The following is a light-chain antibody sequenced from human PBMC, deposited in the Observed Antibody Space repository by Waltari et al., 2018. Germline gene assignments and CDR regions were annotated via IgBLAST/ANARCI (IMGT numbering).Light chain of an antibody. V-gene: IGLV1-40*01. Sequence: QSLLTQPPSVSAAPGQRITISCTGSRSNIGAGYEVHWYQQFPGTPPKLLIFGSINRASGVPDRFSGSKSGTSASLAITGLQPEDEADYYCQSYDSSLTGFWVFGGGTKLTVV. CDR2: GSI. J-gene: IGLJ3*02. CDR3: QSYDSSLTGFWV. CDR1: RSNIGAGYE.